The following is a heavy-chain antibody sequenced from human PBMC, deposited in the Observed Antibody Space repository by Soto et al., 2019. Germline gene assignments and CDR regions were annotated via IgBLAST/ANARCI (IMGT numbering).Heavy chain of an antibody. D-gene: IGHD3-22*01. Sequence: SETLSLTCTVSGGSISSYYWSWIRQPAGKGLEWIGRIYTSGSTNYNPSLKSRVTMSVDTSKNQSSLKLSSVTAADTAVYYCAREGDYYDSSGYYPIWGQGTLVTVSS. J-gene: IGHJ4*02. CDR2: IYTSGST. CDR1: GGSISSYY. CDR3: AREGDYYDSSGYYPI. V-gene: IGHV4-4*07.